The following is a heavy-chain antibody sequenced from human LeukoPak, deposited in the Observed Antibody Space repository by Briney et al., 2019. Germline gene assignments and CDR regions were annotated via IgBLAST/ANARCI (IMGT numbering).Heavy chain of an antibody. CDR1: GFTFSSYG. CDR3: AKDGGGYYYDSSGYYPDY. J-gene: IGHJ4*02. D-gene: IGHD3-22*01. V-gene: IGHV3-30*18. CDR2: ISYDGSNK. Sequence: GGSLRLSCAASGFTFSSYGMHWVRQAPGKGLEWVAVISYDGSNKYYADSVKGRFTISRDNSKNTLYLQMNSLRAEDTPVYYCAKDGGGYYYDSSGYYPDYWGQGTLVTVSS.